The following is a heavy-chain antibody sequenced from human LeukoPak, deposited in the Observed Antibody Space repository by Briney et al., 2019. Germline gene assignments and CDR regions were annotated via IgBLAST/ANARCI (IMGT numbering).Heavy chain of an antibody. V-gene: IGHV4-31*03. CDR1: GGSISSGGYY. D-gene: IGHD3-22*01. J-gene: IGHJ4*02. CDR2: IHYSGDT. Sequence: SQTLSLTCTVSGGSISSGGYYWSWIRQHPGKGLEWIGYIHYSGDTYYSPSLKSRLTISVDTSKNQFSLRLRSATAADTAVYYCARVVAYDSTGYYLYYFDYWGQGTLVTVAA. CDR3: ARVVAYDSTGYYLYYFDY.